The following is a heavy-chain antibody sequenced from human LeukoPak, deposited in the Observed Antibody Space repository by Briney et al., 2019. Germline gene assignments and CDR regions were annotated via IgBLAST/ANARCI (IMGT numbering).Heavy chain of an antibody. V-gene: IGHV3-53*05. J-gene: IGHJ4*02. CDR2: IYSGGST. CDR3: AREPGPAGGSSGWYYFDY. D-gene: IGHD6-19*01. Sequence: GGSLRLSCAASGFTVSSNYMSWVRQAPGKGLEWVAGIYSGGSTYYADSVKGRFTISRDNSKHTLYLQMNSLRAEDTAVYYCAREPGPAGGSSGWYYFDYWGQGTLVTVSS. CDR1: GFTVSSNY.